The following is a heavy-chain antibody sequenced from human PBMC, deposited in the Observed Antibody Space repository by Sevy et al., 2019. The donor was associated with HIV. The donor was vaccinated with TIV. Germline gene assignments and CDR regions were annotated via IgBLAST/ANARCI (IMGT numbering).Heavy chain of an antibody. V-gene: IGHV1-2*02. CDR1: GYTFTGYY. D-gene: IGHD3-10*01. Sequence: ASVKVSCKASGYTFTGYYMHWVRQAPGQGLEWMGWINPNSGGTNYEQKFQGRVTMTRDTSISTAYMELSRLRSDDTAVYYCARGVPDEGSFVTMVRGVILKIDYWGQGTLVTVSS. CDR2: INPNSGGT. CDR3: ARGVPDEGSFVTMVRGVILKIDY. J-gene: IGHJ4*02.